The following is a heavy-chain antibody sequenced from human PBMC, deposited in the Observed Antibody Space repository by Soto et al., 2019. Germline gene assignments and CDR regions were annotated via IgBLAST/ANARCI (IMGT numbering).Heavy chain of an antibody. CDR3: AREGFIDAFDI. J-gene: IGHJ3*02. V-gene: IGHV1-18*01. CDR1: GYTFTSYG. CDR2: ISAYNGNT. Sequence: ASVKVSCKASGYTFTSYGVSWVRQAPGQGLEWMGWISAYNGNTNYAQKLQGRFTISRDNAKNSLYLQMNSLRAEDTAVYYCAREGFIDAFDIWGQGTMVTVSS.